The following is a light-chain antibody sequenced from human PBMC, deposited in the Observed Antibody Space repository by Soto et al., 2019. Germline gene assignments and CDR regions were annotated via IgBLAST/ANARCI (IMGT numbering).Light chain of an antibody. J-gene: IGLJ1*01. CDR2: EVL. CDR3: SSYAGSDNPYV. Sequence: QSALAQPASGSGSPGQSITISCTGTSNDIGSFKYVSWYQQHPGKAPNLIILEVLNRPSGGSDRFSGSKSGNTASLTISGLRADDEADYYCSSYAGSDNPYVFGTGTKVTVL. V-gene: IGLV2-14*01. CDR1: SNDIGSFKY.